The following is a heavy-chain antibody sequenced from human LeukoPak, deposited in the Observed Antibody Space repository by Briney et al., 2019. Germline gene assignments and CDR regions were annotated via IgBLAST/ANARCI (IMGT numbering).Heavy chain of an antibody. CDR1: GGSFSGYY. V-gene: IGHV4-34*01. CDR3: AARRGSYYYFDF. CDR2: INHSGST. J-gene: IGHJ4*02. D-gene: IGHD1-26*01. Sequence: SETLSLTCAVYGGSFSGYYWSWIRQPPGKGLEWIGEINHSGSTNYNPSLKSRVTISVDKSKNQFSLKLSSVTAADTAVYYCAARRGSYYYFDFWGQGTLVTVSS.